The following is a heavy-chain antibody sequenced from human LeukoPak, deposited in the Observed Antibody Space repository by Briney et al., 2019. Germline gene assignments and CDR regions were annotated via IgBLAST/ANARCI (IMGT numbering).Heavy chain of an antibody. D-gene: IGHD2-2*01. CDR3: ARGLGYCSSTSCYLAFDI. CDR1: GGSISSYY. Sequence: PSETLSLTCTVSGGSISSYYWSWIRQPAGKGLEWIGRIYTSGSTNYNPSLKSRVAISVDTSKNQFSLKLSSVTAADTAVYYCARGLGYCSSTSCYLAFDIWGQGTMVTVSS. CDR2: IYTSGST. J-gene: IGHJ3*02. V-gene: IGHV4-4*07.